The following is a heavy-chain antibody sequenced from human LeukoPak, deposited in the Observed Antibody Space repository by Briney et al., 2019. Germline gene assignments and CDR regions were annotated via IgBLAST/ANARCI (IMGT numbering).Heavy chain of an antibody. V-gene: IGHV3-23*01. CDR3: AKEDPSSWYLDY. D-gene: IGHD6-13*01. Sequence: GGSLRLSCAASGFTFNRNAISWVRQAPGKGLEWVSTIGGSGDKTFYADSAKGRFTISRDNSKNTLYLQMNSLRAEDTALYYCAKEDPSSWYLDYWGQGTLVTVSS. J-gene: IGHJ4*02. CDR1: GFTFNRNA. CDR2: IGGSGDKT.